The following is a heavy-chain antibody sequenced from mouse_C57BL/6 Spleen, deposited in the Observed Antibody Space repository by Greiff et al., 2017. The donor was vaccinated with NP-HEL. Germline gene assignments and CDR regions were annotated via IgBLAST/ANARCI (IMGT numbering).Heavy chain of an antibody. Sequence: QVQLQQPGAELVMPGASVKLSCKASGYTFTSYWMHWVKQRPGQGLEWIGEIDPSDSNTNYNQKFKGKSTLTVDKSSSTAYMQLSSLTSEDSAVYDCARGTTGAWFAYWGQRTLVTVSA. J-gene: IGHJ3*01. CDR2: IDPSDSNT. CDR1: GYTFTSYW. D-gene: IGHD4-1*02. CDR3: ARGTTGAWFAY. V-gene: IGHV1-69*01.